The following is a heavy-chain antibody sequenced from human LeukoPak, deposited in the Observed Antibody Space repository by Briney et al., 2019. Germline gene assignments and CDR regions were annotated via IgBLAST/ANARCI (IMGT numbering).Heavy chain of an antibody. CDR3: AREGSGSYPDAFDI. CDR2: INHSGST. Sequence: SEALSLTCAVYGGSFSGYYWSWIRQPPGKGLEWIGEINHSGSTNYNPSLKSRVTISVDTSKNQFPLKLSSVTAADTAVYYCAREGSGSYPDAFDIWGQGTMVTVSS. J-gene: IGHJ3*02. D-gene: IGHD1-26*01. CDR1: GGSFSGYY. V-gene: IGHV4-34*01.